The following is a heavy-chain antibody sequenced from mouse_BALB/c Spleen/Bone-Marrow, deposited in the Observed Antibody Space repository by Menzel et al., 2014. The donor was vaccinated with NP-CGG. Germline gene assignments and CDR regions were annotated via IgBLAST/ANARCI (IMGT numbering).Heavy chain of an antibody. CDR2: ISNGSSTI. Sequence: EVQLVESGGGLVQPGGSRKLSCAASGFTFSSFGMHWVRQAPEKGLEWVAYISNGSSTIYYADTVKGRLTISRDNPKNTLFLQMTSLRSEDTAMYYCARKGAMITHYYAMDYWGQGTSVTVSS. CDR3: ARKGAMITHYYAMDY. D-gene: IGHD2-4*01. J-gene: IGHJ4*01. CDR1: GFTFSSFG. V-gene: IGHV5-17*02.